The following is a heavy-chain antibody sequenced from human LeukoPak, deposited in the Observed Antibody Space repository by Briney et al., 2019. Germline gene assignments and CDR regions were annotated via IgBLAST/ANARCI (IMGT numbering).Heavy chain of an antibody. J-gene: IGHJ4*02. V-gene: IGHV1-8*01. CDR2: MNPNSGNT. D-gene: IGHD6-13*01. CDR1: GYTYTNYD. CDR3: ARGLRREQQLLRAFDY. Sequence: ASVKVSCKASGYTYTNYDINWVRQASGQGLEWMGWMNPNSGNTGSAQKFQGRVTMTSNTSISTAYMELSSLRSGDTAVYYCARGLRREQQLLRAFDYWGQGTLVTVSS.